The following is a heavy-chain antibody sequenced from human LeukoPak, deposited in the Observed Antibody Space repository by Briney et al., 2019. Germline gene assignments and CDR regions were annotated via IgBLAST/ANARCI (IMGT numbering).Heavy chain of an antibody. Sequence: PSQTLSLTCGVSGGSISSGGYSWSWIRQPPGKGLEWIGYIYHSGSTYYNPSLKSRVTISVDRSKNQFSLKLSSVTAADTAVYYCARDDCSGGSCYFGYWGQGTLVTVSS. CDR1: GGSISSGGYS. V-gene: IGHV4-30-2*01. J-gene: IGHJ4*02. CDR3: ARDDCSGGSCYFGY. D-gene: IGHD2-15*01. CDR2: IYHSGST.